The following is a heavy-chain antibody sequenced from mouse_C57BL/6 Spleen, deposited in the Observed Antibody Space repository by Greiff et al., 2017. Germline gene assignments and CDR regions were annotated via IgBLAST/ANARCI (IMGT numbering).Heavy chain of an antibody. J-gene: IGHJ3*01. V-gene: IGHV1-80*01. Sequence: VKLMESGAELVKPGASVKISCKASGYAFSSYWMNWVKQRPGKGLEWIGQIYPGDGDTNYNGKFKGKATLTADKSSSTAYMQLSSLTSEDSAVYFCARGGNWVFAYWGQGTLVTVSA. CDR1: GYAFSSYW. CDR2: IYPGDGDT. D-gene: IGHD4-1*01. CDR3: ARGGNWVFAY.